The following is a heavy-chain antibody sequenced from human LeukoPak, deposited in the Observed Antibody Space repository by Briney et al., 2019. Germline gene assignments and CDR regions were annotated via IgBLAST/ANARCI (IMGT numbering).Heavy chain of an antibody. Sequence: GGSLRLSCAASGFTFSSCNMNWVRQAPEKGLEWVSSISRAATYIHYADSVEGRFTISRDNAKNALYLQMNSLRVEDTGVYYCARDEGVWGQGTLVTVSS. CDR1: GFTFSSCN. J-gene: IGHJ4*02. V-gene: IGHV3-21*01. D-gene: IGHD3-10*01. CDR3: ARDEGV. CDR2: ISRAATYI.